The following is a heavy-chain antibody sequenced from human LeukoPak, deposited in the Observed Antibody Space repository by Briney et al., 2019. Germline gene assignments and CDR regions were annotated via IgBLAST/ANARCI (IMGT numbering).Heavy chain of an antibody. CDR2: IYYSGST. J-gene: IGHJ5*02. D-gene: IGHD7-27*01. V-gene: IGHV4-61*08. CDR3: ARGATTWDQNWFDP. CDR1: GGSISSGDYY. Sequence: ASETLSLTCTVSGGSISSGDYYWSWIRQPPGKGLEWIGYIYYSGSTNYNPSLKSRVTISVDTSKNQFSLKLSSVTAADTAVYYCARGATTWDQNWFDPWGQGTLVTVSS.